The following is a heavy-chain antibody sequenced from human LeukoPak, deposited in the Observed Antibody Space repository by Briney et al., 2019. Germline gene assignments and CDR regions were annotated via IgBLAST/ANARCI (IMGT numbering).Heavy chain of an antibody. CDR3: ARETYYHDSSGYYFPLYYYYYMDV. D-gene: IGHD3-22*01. Sequence: PSETLSLTCTVSGGSISSSSHYWGWIRQPPGKGLEWIGSIYYSGSTYYNPSLKSRVTISVDTSKNQFSLKLSSVTAADTAVYYCARETYYHDSSGYYFPLYYYYYMDVWGKGTTVTVSS. J-gene: IGHJ6*03. CDR1: GGSISSSSHY. V-gene: IGHV4-39*07. CDR2: IYYSGST.